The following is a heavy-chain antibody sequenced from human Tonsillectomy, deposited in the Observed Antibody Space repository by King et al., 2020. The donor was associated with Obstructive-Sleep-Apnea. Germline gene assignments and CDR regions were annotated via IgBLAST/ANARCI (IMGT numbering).Heavy chain of an antibody. CDR3: ARHRLQFFDY. J-gene: IGHJ4*02. CDR2: IKKDGSEK. V-gene: IGHV3-7*03. Sequence: QLVQSGGGLVQPGGALRLSCAASGFTFSTYWMSWVRQAPGKGLEGGANIKKDGSEKYYVDSVKGRFTISRDNAKNSLYLQMNSLRADDTAVYYCARHRLQFFDYWGQGTLVTVSS. CDR1: GFTFSTYW.